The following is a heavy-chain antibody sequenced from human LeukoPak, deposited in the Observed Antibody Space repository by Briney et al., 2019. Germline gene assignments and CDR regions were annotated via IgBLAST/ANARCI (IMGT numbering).Heavy chain of an antibody. Sequence: GRSLRLSCAASGFTFSSYAMHWVRQAPGKGLEWVAVISYDGSNKYYADSVKGRFTISRDNAKNSLYLQMNSLRAEDTAVYYCARITVGIVDDAFDPWGQGTLVTVSS. CDR2: ISYDGSNK. D-gene: IGHD3-22*01. CDR1: GFTFSSYA. V-gene: IGHV3-30*04. CDR3: ARITVGIVDDAFDP. J-gene: IGHJ5*02.